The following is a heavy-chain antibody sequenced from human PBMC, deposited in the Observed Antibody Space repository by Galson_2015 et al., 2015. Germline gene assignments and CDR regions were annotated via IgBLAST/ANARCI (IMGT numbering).Heavy chain of an antibody. CDR3: ARSNRLYDFWSGNSQDAFDI. Sequence: ETLSLTCTVSGGSISSSSYYWGWIRQPPGKGLEWIGSIYYSGSTYYNPSLKSRVTISVDTSKNQFSLKLSSVTAADTAVYYCARSNRLYDFWSGNSQDAFDIWGQGTMVTVSS. J-gene: IGHJ3*02. CDR2: IYYSGST. CDR1: GGSISSSSYY. D-gene: IGHD3-3*01. V-gene: IGHV4-39*01.